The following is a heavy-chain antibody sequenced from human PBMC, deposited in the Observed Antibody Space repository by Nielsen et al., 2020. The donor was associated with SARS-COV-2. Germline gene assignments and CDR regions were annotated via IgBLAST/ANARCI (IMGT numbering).Heavy chain of an antibody. CDR1: KFTFNSYA. CDR3: TNWNDGY. D-gene: IGHD1-1*01. V-gene: IGHV3-74*01. Sequence: GRSLRLSCAASKFTFNSYAMSWVRQAPGKGLVWVSRISPDGDIVNYADSVRGRFTTSRDNAKNTLYLQMNSLRAEDTAVYFCTNWNDGYWGQGTPVTVSS. CDR2: ISPDGDIV. J-gene: IGHJ4*02.